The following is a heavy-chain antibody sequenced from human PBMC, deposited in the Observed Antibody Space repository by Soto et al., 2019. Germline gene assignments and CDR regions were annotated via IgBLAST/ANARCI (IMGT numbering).Heavy chain of an antibody. J-gene: IGHJ6*02. CDR3: ARGISTTRYYYYYGMDV. CDR2: INPNSGGT. CDR1: GYTFTGYY. V-gene: IGHV1-2*04. Sequence: ASVKVSCKASGYTFTGYYMHWVRQAPGQGLEWMGWINPNSGGTNYAQKFQGWVTMTSDTSTSTVYMELSSLRSEDTAVYYCARGISTTRYYYYYGMDVWGQGTTVTVSS. D-gene: IGHD2-2*01.